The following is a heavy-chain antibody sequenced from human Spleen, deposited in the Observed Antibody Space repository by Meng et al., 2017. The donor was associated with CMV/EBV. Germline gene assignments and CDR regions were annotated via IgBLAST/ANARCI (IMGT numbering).Heavy chain of an antibody. J-gene: IGHJ4*02. Sequence: CHVAGVSLTGSNWWSWVRQAPGEGLEWIGEVYHTGRTNYNPSLESRLTMSVDKSKNQFSLKLTSVTAADTAVYFCARVGDWGSYLDYWGQGALVTVSS. CDR2: VYHTGRT. CDR3: ARVGDWGSYLDY. V-gene: IGHV4-4*01. CDR1: GVSLTGSNW. D-gene: IGHD3-16*02.